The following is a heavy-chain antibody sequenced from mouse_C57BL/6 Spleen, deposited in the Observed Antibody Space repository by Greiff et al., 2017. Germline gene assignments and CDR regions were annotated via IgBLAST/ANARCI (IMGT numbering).Heavy chain of an antibody. CDR2: ISSGGDYI. Sequence: EVQVVESGAGLVKPGGSLKLSCAASGFTFSSYAMSWVRQTPEKRLEWVAYISSGGDYIYYADTVKGRFTISRDNARNTLYLQMSSLKSEDTAMYYCTRVDSSGYGFAYWGQGTLVTVSA. CDR3: TRVDSSGYGFAY. J-gene: IGHJ3*01. V-gene: IGHV5-9-1*02. D-gene: IGHD3-2*02. CDR1: GFTFSSYA.